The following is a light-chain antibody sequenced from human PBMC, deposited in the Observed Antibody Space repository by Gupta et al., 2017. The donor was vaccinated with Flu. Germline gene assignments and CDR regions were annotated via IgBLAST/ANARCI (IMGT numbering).Light chain of an antibody. CDR2: KAS. Sequence: DIQMTQSPSTLSASVGDRVTITCRASQSISMWLAWYQQKPGKAPKLLIYKASSLESGVPSRFSGSGSGTEFTLTITSLQPDDFATYYCQQEVSSPVTFGQGTKVEIK. J-gene: IGKJ1*01. V-gene: IGKV1-5*03. CDR3: QQEVSSPVT. CDR1: QSISMW.